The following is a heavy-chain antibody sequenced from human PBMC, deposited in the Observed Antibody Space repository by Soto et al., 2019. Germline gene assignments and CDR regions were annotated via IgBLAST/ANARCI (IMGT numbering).Heavy chain of an antibody. V-gene: IGHV4-30-4*01. CDR1: GGSISSGDYY. J-gene: IGHJ6*02. D-gene: IGHD6-19*01. CDR3: ARERAVAGSPHYYGMDV. CDR2: LYYRGST. Sequence: SETLSLTCTVSGGSISSGDYYWSWIRQPPGKGLEWIGYLYYRGSTYYNPSLKSRVTISVDTSKNQFSLKLSSVTAADTAVYYCARERAVAGSPHYYGMDVWGQVTTVTVS.